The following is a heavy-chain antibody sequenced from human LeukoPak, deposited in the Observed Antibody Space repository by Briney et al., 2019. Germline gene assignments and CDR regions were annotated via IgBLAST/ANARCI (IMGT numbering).Heavy chain of an antibody. CDR2: ISYDGSNK. Sequence: PGGSLRLSCAASGFTFSSYGMHWVRQAPGKGLEWVAVISYDGSNKYYADSVKGRFTISRDNSKNTLYLQMNSLRAEDTAVYYCAREGGSWGAFDIWGQGTMVTVSS. D-gene: IGHD6-13*01. CDR1: GFTFSSYG. J-gene: IGHJ3*02. CDR3: AREGGSWGAFDI. V-gene: IGHV3-30*03.